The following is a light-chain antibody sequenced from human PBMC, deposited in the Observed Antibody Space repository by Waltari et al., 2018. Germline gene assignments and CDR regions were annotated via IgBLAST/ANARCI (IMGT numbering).Light chain of an antibody. Sequence: QTVVTQEPSFSVSPGGTVTLTCGLSSGSVSSPSYPSRYQQTPGQPPRTLIYNTKTRSSGVPDRFSGSILGNKAALTITGAQAEDESDYYCVLYLGTGVGVFGGGTKLTVL. CDR2: NTK. V-gene: IGLV8-61*01. CDR3: VLYLGTGVGV. CDR1: SGSVSSPSY. J-gene: IGLJ3*02.